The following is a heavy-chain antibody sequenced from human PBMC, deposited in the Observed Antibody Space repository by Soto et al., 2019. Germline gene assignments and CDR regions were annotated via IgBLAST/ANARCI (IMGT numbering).Heavy chain of an antibody. J-gene: IGHJ3*02. Sequence: GGSLRLSCAVSGFICSSYDMSWVRQAPGKGLAWVSTILVAGSQHYEDSVQGRFTISRDTSKNTVFLYMNSLTAGDTAVYYCAKATATGGGAFEIYGQGTMVTV. V-gene: IGHV3-23*01. CDR1: GFICSSYD. CDR3: AKATATGGGAFEI. CDR2: ILVAGSQ. D-gene: IGHD2-8*02.